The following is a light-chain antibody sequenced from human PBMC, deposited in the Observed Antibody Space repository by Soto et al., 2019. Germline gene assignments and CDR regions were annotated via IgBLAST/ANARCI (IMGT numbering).Light chain of an antibody. CDR2: LNSDGSH. J-gene: IGLJ3*02. CDR1: SGHSSYA. V-gene: IGLV4-69*01. CDR3: QTWGTGIPGV. Sequence: QLVLTQSPSASASLGASVKLTCTLSSGHSSYAIAWHQQQPEKGPRYLMKLNSDGSHSKGDGIPDRFSGSSSGAERYLTISRLQSEDEADYYCQTWGTGIPGVFGGGTKVTVL.